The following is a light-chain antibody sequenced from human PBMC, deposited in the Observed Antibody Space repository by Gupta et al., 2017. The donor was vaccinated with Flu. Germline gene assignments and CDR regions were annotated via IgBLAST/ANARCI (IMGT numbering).Light chain of an antibody. Sequence: EIVLTQSPATLSLSPGERATLSCRASQSVSSYLAWYQQKPGQAPRLLIYDASNRATGIPARFSGSGAGTDFTLTISSLEPEDFAVYYCQQRSNGPPKLTFGGGTKVEIK. J-gene: IGKJ4*01. CDR2: DAS. CDR3: QQRSNGPPKLT. V-gene: IGKV3-11*01. CDR1: QSVSSY.